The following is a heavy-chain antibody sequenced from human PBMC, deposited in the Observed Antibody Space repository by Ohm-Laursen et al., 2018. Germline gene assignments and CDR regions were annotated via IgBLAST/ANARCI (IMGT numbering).Heavy chain of an antibody. D-gene: IGHD5-12*01. V-gene: IGHV4-38-2*01. J-gene: IGHJ4*02. CDR3: ARGPRSFPLRYSGSDDRAHFFGY. CDR1: GYSISSGYF. Sequence: SDTLSLTCAVSGYSISSGYFWGWIRQPPGKGLEWIGDINHSGSTNYSPSLKSRVTISLDSSKNQFSLKLSAVTAADTAVYYCARGPRSFPLRYSGSDDRAHFFGYWGQGTLVTVSS. CDR2: INHSGST.